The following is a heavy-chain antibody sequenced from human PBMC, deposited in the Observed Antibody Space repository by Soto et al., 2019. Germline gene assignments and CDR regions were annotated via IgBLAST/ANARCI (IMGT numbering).Heavy chain of an antibody. J-gene: IGHJ4*02. CDR2: MNPNSGNT. CDR3: ARGLPYSGYDWFDY. V-gene: IGHV1-8*01. CDR1: GYTFTSYD. D-gene: IGHD5-12*01. Sequence: QVQLVQSGAEVKKPGASVKVSCKASGYTFTSYDINWVRQATGQGLEWMGWMNPNSGNTGYAQKYQGRVTMTRNTSISTAYMELSSLRSEDTAVYYCARGLPYSGYDWFDYWGQGTLVTVSS.